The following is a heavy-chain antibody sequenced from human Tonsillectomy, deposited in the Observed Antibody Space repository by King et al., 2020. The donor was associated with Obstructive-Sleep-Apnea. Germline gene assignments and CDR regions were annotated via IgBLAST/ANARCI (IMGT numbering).Heavy chain of an antibody. CDR3: AIPGFDILTGYYTDAFDF. Sequence: MQLQESGPGLVKPSETLSLTCTVSGSSISSDYYWGWIRQPPGKGLEWIGSIFHSGSTYYNPSLKSRVTISVDTSKNQFSLKLSSVTAADTAVHYCAIPGFDILTGYYTDAFDFWGQGTMVTISS. D-gene: IGHD3-9*01. CDR2: IFHSGST. V-gene: IGHV4-38-2*02. J-gene: IGHJ3*01. CDR1: GSSISSDYY.